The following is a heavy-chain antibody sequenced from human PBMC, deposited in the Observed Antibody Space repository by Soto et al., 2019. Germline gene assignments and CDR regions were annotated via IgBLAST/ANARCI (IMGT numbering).Heavy chain of an antibody. D-gene: IGHD6-6*01. J-gene: IGHJ4*02. CDR2: ISGSGTDT. Sequence: GGSLRLSCAASGFTFSNYAMTWVRQAPGKGLDWVSAISGSGTDTYYADSVKGRFTVSRDKSKNTLFLQMNSLRAEDTALYYCAKSPIEVSPSGRAGEYWGQGTPVTVSS. CDR1: GFTFSNYA. CDR3: AKSPIEVSPSGRAGEY. V-gene: IGHV3-23*01.